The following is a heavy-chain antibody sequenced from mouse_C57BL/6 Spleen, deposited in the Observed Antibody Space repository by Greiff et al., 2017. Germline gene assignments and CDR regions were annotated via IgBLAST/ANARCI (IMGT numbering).Heavy chain of an antibody. Sequence: VKLMESGAELVRPGASVTLSCKASGYTFTDYEMHWVKQTPVHGLEWIGAIDPETGGTAYNQKFKGKAILTADKSSSTAYMELRSLTSEVSAVYYCTVIYYYGSSSFYYYAMDYWGQGTSVTVSS. J-gene: IGHJ4*01. CDR2: IDPETGGT. CDR1: GYTFTDYE. D-gene: IGHD1-1*01. V-gene: IGHV1-15*01. CDR3: TVIYYYGSSSFYYYAMDY.